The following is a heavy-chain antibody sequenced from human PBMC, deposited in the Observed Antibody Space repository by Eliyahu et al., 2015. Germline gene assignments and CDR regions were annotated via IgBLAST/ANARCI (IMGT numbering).Heavy chain of an antibody. V-gene: IGHV1-69-2*01. Sequence: EVQLIQSGAEVKKPGATVKISCKVSGYTFTDYYMPWVQQAPGKGLEWMGLVDPEDGEXIYAEKFQGRVTIIADTSADTAYMELSSLRSEDTAVYYCATDLRGYCSGGSCYSVNWFDPWGQGTLVTVSS. J-gene: IGHJ5*02. D-gene: IGHD2-15*01. CDR1: GYTFTDYY. CDR3: ATDLRGYCSGGSCYSVNWFDP. CDR2: VDPEDGEX.